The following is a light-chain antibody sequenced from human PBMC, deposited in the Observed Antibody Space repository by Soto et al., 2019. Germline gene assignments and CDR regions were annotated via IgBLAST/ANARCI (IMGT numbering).Light chain of an antibody. Sequence: DIQMTQSPSSVSASVGDRVTINCRASQGIISWLACYQQKPGKAPKLLIYAASSLQSGVPSRFIGSGSGTDLTLTISSLQPEDFATFYCQQANSFPLTFGQGTKGEIK. CDR3: QQANSFPLT. V-gene: IGKV1-12*01. J-gene: IGKJ1*01. CDR1: QGIISW. CDR2: AAS.